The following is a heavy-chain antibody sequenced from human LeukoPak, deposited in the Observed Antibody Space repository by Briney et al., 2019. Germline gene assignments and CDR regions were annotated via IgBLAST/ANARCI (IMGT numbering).Heavy chain of an antibody. Sequence: GGSLRLSCVVSGITLSNYAMSWVRQAPGKGLEWVSGISESGGSTKYADSVKGRFTISRDNSLNTVYLQMNSLRAEDTAVYFCAKRGIVIRGVLIIGIHKEAYYFDYWGQGILVTVSS. CDR2: ISESGGST. CDR1: GITLSNYA. CDR3: AKRGIVIRGVLIIGIHKEAYYFDY. D-gene: IGHD3-10*01. V-gene: IGHV3-23*01. J-gene: IGHJ4*02.